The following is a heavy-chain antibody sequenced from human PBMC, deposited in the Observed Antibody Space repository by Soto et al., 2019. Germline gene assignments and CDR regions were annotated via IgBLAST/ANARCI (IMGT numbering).Heavy chain of an antibody. J-gene: IGHJ5*02. CDR1: GGTFSSYA. CDR2: IIPIFGTA. Sequence: SVKVSCKASGGTFSSYAISWVRQAPGQGLEWMGGIIPIFGTANYVQKFQGGVTITADKSTSTAYMELSSLRSEDTAVYYCARYPDIVVVPAAMAQGWFDPWGQGTLVTVSS. CDR3: ARYPDIVVVPAAMAQGWFDP. D-gene: IGHD2-2*01. V-gene: IGHV1-69*06.